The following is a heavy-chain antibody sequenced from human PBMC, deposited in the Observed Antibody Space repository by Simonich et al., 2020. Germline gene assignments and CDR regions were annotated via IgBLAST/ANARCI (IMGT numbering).Heavy chain of an antibody. J-gene: IGHJ6*02. Sequence: QVQLQESGPGLVKPSETLSLTCTVSGGSISSYYWSWIRQPPGKGLEWIGYIYYSGSTNYNPSLKIRVTISVDPSKNQFSLKLSSVTAADTAVYYCARSLGYYYYYYGMDVWGQGTTVTVSS. CDR2: IYYSGST. CDR3: ARSLGYYYYYYGMDV. CDR1: GGSISSYY. D-gene: IGHD1-26*01. V-gene: IGHV4-59*08.